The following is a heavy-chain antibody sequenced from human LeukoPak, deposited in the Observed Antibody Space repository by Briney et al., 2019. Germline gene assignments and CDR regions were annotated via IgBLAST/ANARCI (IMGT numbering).Heavy chain of an antibody. CDR2: IYNTGSA. V-gene: IGHV4-31*11. J-gene: IGHJ6*02. Sequence: SGTLSLTCAVSGGSISSGTHYWNWIRQHPGRGLEWIGHIYNTGSAYYNPSLMSRVSISIDTSENQFSLKLSSVTAADTAVYYCASTHCASPSCYSYYYSGLDVWGQGTTVIVSS. CDR3: ASTHCASPSCYSYYYSGLDV. D-gene: IGHD2-2*01. CDR1: GGSISSGTHY.